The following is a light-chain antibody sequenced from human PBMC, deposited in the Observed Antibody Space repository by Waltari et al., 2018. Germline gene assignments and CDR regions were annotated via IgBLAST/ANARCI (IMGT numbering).Light chain of an antibody. CDR2: DVS. CDR1: QSVRNN. J-gene: IGKJ4*01. CDR3: QQRTSWPPGLS. V-gene: IGKV3-11*01. Sequence: EIVLTQSPATLSLSPGERATLSCRASQSVRNNLAWYQQKPGQPHRLLLYDVSSRATGIPARISARGAGTDFTLTISSLEPEDSAVYYCQQRTSWPPGLSFGGGTNVEIK.